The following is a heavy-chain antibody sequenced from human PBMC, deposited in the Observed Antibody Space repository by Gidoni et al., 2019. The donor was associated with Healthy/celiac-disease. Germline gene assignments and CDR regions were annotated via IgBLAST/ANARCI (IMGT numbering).Heavy chain of an antibody. J-gene: IGHJ4*02. CDR1: GYTFTSYD. V-gene: IGHV1-8*01. Sequence: QVQLVQSGAEVKKPGASLKVSCKASGYTFTSYDINRVRQATGQGLEWMGWMNPNRGNTGYAQKFHGRVTMPRNTSISTAYMELSSLRSEDTAVYYCARGLRSVGATRLGPCWGQGTLVTVSS. D-gene: IGHD1-26*01. CDR3: ARGLRSVGATRLGPC. CDR2: MNPNRGNT.